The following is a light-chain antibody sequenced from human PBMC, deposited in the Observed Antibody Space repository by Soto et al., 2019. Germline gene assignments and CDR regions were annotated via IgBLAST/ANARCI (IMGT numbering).Light chain of an antibody. CDR3: TSYAGGNNV. V-gene: IGLV2-8*01. CDR1: SSDVGGYNY. J-gene: IGLJ1*01. CDR2: EVN. Sequence: QSVLTQPPSASGSPGQSVTISCTGTSSDVGGYNYVSWYQQHPGKVPKLMVYEVNKRPSGVPERFSGSKSGNTASLTVSGLQAEDEADYYCTSYAGGNNVFGTGTKLTVL.